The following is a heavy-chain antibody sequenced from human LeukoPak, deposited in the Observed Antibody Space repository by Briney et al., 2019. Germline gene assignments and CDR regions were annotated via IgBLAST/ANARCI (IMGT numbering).Heavy chain of an antibody. Sequence: PGGSLRLFCGASGFTFSSWLMSGVRQAPGKGLEGVANIKEDGSEKFYVDAVKGRFNISRDNAKNSVYLQMNSLRGEDTAVYYCARDKGRYNSGWYRGATDYWGQGTLVTVSS. D-gene: IGHD6-19*01. CDR3: ARDKGRYNSGWYRGATDY. J-gene: IGHJ4*02. V-gene: IGHV3-7*01. CDR2: IKEDGSEK. CDR1: GFTFSSWL.